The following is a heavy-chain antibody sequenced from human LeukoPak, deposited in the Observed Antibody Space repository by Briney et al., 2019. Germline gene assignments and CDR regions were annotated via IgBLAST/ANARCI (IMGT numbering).Heavy chain of an antibody. J-gene: IGHJ3*02. CDR2: INSDGTST. V-gene: IGHV3-74*03. D-gene: IGHD6-13*01. CDR3: ARVTSSRGAIDI. Sequence: GGSLRLSCAASGFXFSSYWIYWVLQAPGKGLVWVSRINSDGTSTTYAESVKGRFTISRDNAKNTLYLQMNSLRAEDTAMYYCARVTSSRGAIDIWGQGTMVTVSS. CDR1: GFXFSSYW.